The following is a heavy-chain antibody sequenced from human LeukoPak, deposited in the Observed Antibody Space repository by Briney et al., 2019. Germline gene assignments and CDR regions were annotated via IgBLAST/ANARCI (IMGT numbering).Heavy chain of an antibody. CDR2: INHSGST. CDR1: GGSFSGYY. J-gene: IGHJ4*02. V-gene: IGHV4-34*01. CDR3: ARARYYGSGSYYNHPRGPPLY. D-gene: IGHD3-10*01. Sequence: PSETLSLTCAVYGGSFSGYYWSWIRQPPGKGLEWIGEINHSGSTNYNPSLKSRVTISVDTSKNQFSLELSSVTAADTAVYYCARARYYGSGSYYNHPRGPPLYWGQGTLVTVSS.